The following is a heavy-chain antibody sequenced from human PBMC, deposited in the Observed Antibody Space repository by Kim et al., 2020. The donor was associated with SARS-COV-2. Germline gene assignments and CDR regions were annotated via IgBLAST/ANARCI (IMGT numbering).Heavy chain of an antibody. CDR3: ARSPPHYYDSSGGYFDY. Sequence: SVKVSCKSSGGTFSSYTISWVRQAPGQGLEWMGRIIPILGIANYAQKFQGRVTITADKSTSTAYMELSSLRSEDTAVYYCARSPPHYYDSSGGYFDYWGQGTLVTVSS. J-gene: IGHJ4*02. V-gene: IGHV1-69*02. D-gene: IGHD3-22*01. CDR1: GGTFSSYT. CDR2: IIPILGIA.